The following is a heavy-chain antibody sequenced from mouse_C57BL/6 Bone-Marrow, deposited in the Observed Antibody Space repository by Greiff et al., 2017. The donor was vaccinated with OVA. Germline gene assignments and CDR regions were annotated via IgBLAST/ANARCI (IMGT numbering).Heavy chain of an antibody. V-gene: IGHV5-15*01. CDR2: ISNLAYSI. Sequence: EVKLMESGGGLVQPGGSLKLSCAASGFTFSDYGMAWVRQAPRKGPEWVAFISNLAYSIYYADTVTGRFTISRENAKYTLYLEMSSLRSEDTAMYYCARHPFFAYWGQGTLVTVSA. CDR3: ARHPFFAY. J-gene: IGHJ3*01. CDR1: GFTFSDYG.